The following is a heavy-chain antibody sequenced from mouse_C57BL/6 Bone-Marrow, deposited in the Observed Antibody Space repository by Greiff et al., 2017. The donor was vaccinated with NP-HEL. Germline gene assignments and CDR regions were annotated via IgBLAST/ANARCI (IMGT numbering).Heavy chain of an antibody. CDR1: GFTFSSYA. CDR3: ARVYYYVCLDY. J-gene: IGHJ2*01. Sequence: EVKLVESGGGLVKPGGSLQLSCAASGFTFSSYAMSWVRQTPEKRLAWVATISDGGSKPYYPDNVKGRFTIPRDNAKNNLYLQMCHLKSEDTAMYYCARVYYYVCLDYWGQGTTLTVSS. V-gene: IGHV5-4*03. D-gene: IGHD1-1*01. CDR2: ISDGGSKP.